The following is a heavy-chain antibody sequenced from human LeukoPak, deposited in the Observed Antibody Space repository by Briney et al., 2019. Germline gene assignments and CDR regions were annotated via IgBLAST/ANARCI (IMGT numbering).Heavy chain of an antibody. CDR2: INHSGST. V-gene: IGHV4-34*01. Sequence: SETLSLTCAVYGGSFSGYYWSWIRQPPGKGLEWIGEINHSGSTNYNPSLKSRVTISVDTSKNQFSLKLSTVTAADTALYYCARYDYGDCWFDPWGQGTLVTLSS. J-gene: IGHJ5*02. CDR1: GGSFSGYY. D-gene: IGHD4-17*01. CDR3: ARYDYGDCWFDP.